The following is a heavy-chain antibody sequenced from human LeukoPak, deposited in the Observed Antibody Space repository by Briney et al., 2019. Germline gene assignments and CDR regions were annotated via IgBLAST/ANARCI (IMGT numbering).Heavy chain of an antibody. Sequence: PGGSLRLSCAASGFTFSNYSMHGVRQAPGKGLEGVSSISSSSSYIYYADSVKGRFTISRDNAKNSLYLQANSLRAEDTAVYYCARTMAGLCFFDYWGEGTLVTVSS. CDR1: GFTFSNYS. J-gene: IGHJ4*02. CDR3: ARTMAGLCFFDY. V-gene: IGHV3-21*01. D-gene: IGHD3-16*01. CDR2: ISSSSSYI.